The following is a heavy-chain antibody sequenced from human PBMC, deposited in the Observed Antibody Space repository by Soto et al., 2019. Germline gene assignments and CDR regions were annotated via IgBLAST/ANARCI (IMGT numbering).Heavy chain of an antibody. CDR3: AKGPSYYYMDV. J-gene: IGHJ6*03. CDR2: ISYDGSNK. V-gene: IGHV3-30*18. CDR1: GFTFSSYG. Sequence: GGSLRLSCAASGFTFSSYGMHWVRQAPGKGLEWVAVISYDGSNKYYADSVKGRFTISRDNSKNTLYLQMNSLRAEDTAVYYCAKGPSYYYMDVWGKGTTVTVSS.